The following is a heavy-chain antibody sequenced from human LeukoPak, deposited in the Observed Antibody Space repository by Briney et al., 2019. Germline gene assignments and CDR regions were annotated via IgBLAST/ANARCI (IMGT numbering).Heavy chain of an antibody. J-gene: IGHJ4*02. Sequence: GGSLRLSCAASGFTFSTYAMHWVRQAPGKGLEWVSTITRSGSRTFYADSVKGRFTFSRDNSKNTLYLQMNSLRAEDTAVYYCAKAHEDYYDTSGNFDYWGQGTLVTVST. V-gene: IGHV3-23*01. CDR3: AKAHEDYYDTSGNFDY. CDR2: ITRSGSRT. CDR1: GFTFSTYA. D-gene: IGHD3-22*01.